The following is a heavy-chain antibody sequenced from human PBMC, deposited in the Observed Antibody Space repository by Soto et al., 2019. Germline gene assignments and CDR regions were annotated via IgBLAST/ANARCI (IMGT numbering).Heavy chain of an antibody. D-gene: IGHD6-13*01. CDR3: ARHAASAAAGTVWFDP. CDR2: IYYSGST. J-gene: IGHJ5*02. Sequence: AETMALTCTVACGSSSSRSYYWGWIRKPPGKGLEWIGSIYYSGSTYYNPSLKSRVTISVDTSKNQFSLKLSSVTAADTAVYYCARHAASAAAGTVWFDPWGQGTLVTVSS. V-gene: IGHV4-39*01. CDR1: CGSSSSRSYY.